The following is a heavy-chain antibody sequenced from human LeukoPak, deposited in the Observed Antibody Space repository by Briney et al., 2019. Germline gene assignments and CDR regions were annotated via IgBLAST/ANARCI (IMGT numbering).Heavy chain of an antibody. D-gene: IGHD7-27*01. CDR3: TREETNWVTSKIDY. J-gene: IGHJ4*02. Sequence: GGSLRLSCAASGFTFSNAWMSWVRQAPGKGLEWVGRIKSKTDGGTTDYAAPVKGRFTISRDDSKNTLYLQMNSLKTEDTAVYYCTREETNWVTSKIDYWGQGTLVTVSS. CDR1: GFTFSNAW. V-gene: IGHV3-15*01. CDR2: IKSKTDGGTT.